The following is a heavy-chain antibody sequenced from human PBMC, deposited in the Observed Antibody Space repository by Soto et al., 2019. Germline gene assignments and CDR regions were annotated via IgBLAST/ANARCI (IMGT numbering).Heavy chain of an antibody. CDR3: VRSGDVGALDF. J-gene: IGHJ4*02. V-gene: IGHV3-23*01. Sequence: PGGSLRLSCAASGFTFSSYAMSWVRQAPGKGLEWVSAISGSGGSTYYADSVKGRFTINPDTSKNQFSLHLNSVTPEDTAVYYCVRSGDVGALDFWVQGTLVTVSS. CDR1: GFTFSSYA. CDR2: ISGSGGST. D-gene: IGHD1-26*01.